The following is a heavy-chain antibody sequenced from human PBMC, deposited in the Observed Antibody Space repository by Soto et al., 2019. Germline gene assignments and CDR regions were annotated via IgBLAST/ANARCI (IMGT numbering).Heavy chain of an antibody. CDR2: INHSGST. CDR3: ARRRGCTNGVCYGFDC. CDR1: GGSFSGYY. V-gene: IGHV4-34*01. J-gene: IGHJ4*02. D-gene: IGHD2-8*01. Sequence: QVQLQQWGAGLLKPSETLSLTCAVYGGSFSGYYWSWIRQPPGKGLEWIGEINHSGSTNYNPSHKSRVTISVGTSRNQFSLKLSSVTAADTAVYYCARRRGCTNGVCYGFDCWGQGTLVAVSS.